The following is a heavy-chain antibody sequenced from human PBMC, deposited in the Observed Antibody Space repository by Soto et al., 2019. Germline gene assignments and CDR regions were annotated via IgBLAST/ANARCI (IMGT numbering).Heavy chain of an antibody. CDR3: VPGYFFDN. J-gene: IGHJ4*02. CDR2: VSNDGTPT. V-gene: IGHV3-64D*06. D-gene: IGHD3-10*01. CDR1: GYMFSGYA. Sequence: EVQLVESGGGLVQPGESLRLSCSGSGYMFSGYAMHWVRQAPGKGLAYVSGVSNDGTPTYYADSVKGRFTISRDNSKNTLFLQMSSLTTEDTAVYYCVPGYFFDNWGQGTLVTVSS.